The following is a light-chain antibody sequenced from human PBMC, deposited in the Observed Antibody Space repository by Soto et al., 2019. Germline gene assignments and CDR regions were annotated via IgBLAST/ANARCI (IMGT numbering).Light chain of an antibody. Sequence: DIQMTQSPSSLSASVGDRVTITCRASQGISNYLAWYQQKPGKVPKLLIYAASTLQSGVPSRFSGSGSGTDFTLTISSLPPEDVATYYCQKYNNAPPGVTFGPGTKVDIK. J-gene: IGKJ3*01. CDR2: AAS. CDR1: QGISNY. CDR3: QKYNNAPPGVT. V-gene: IGKV1-27*01.